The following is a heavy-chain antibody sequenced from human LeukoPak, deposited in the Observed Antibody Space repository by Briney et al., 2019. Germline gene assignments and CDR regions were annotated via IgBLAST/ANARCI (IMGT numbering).Heavy chain of an antibody. V-gene: IGHV3-21*01. CDR2: ISSSSSYI. CDR3: ARVSRDGYNSRTFDY. CDR1: GFTFSSYS. J-gene: IGHJ4*02. D-gene: IGHD5-24*01. Sequence: PGGSLRLSCAASGFTFSSYSMNWVRQAPGKGLEWVSSISSSSSYIYYADSVKGRFTISRDNAKSSLYLQMNSLRAEDTAVYYCARVSRDGYNSRTFDYWGQGTLVTVSS.